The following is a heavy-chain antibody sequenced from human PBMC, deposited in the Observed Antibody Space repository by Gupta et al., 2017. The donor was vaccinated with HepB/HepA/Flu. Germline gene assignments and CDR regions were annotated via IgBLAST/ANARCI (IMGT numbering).Heavy chain of an antibody. Sequence: EVQLVESGGDLVQPGGSLGLSCAASGLTFSDHYMDWVRLIPGEGLEWVGRISNKVNGYAQEYAASGKDRFTVSRYASKNSLYLPMTTLTTDDTAVYYCVGGRTGSVFDYWGHGTLVTVSS. J-gene: IGHJ4*01. V-gene: IGHV3-72*01. CDR1: GLTFSDHY. CDR2: ISNKVNGYAQ. D-gene: IGHD1-14*01. CDR3: VGGRTGSVFDY.